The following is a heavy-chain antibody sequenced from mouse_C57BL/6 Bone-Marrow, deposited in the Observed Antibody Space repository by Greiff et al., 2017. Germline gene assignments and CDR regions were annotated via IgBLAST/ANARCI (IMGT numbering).Heavy chain of an antibody. CDR3: ARWGSPYYAMDY. V-gene: IGHV1-50*01. Sequence: QVQLQQPGAELVKPGASVKLSCKASGYTFTSYWMQWVKQRPGQGLEWIGEIDPSDSYTTYNQKFKGKATLTVDTSSSTAYMQLISLTSEDSAVYYCARWGSPYYAMDYWGQGTSVTVSS. D-gene: IGHD1-1*01. CDR2: IDPSDSYT. CDR1: GYTFTSYW. J-gene: IGHJ4*01.